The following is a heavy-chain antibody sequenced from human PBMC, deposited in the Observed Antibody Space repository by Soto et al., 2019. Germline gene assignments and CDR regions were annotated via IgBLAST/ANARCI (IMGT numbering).Heavy chain of an antibody. CDR3: ASEISSGYYYHDY. Sequence: QVQLAESGGGVVQPGRSLRLSCAASGFTFSSYGMHWVRQAPGKGLEWVAVISYDGSNKYYADSVKGRFTISRDNSKNTLYLQMNSLRAEDTAVYYCASEISSGYYYHDYWGQGTLVTVSS. D-gene: IGHD3-22*01. V-gene: IGHV3-30*03. CDR1: GFTFSSYG. J-gene: IGHJ4*02. CDR2: ISYDGSNK.